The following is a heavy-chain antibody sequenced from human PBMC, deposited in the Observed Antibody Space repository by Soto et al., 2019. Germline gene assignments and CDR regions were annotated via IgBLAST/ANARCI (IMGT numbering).Heavy chain of an antibody. J-gene: IGHJ6*02. CDR1: GYTFTSYA. CDR3: AREFYDILTGYSYGMDV. D-gene: IGHD3-9*01. Sequence: GASVKVSCKASGYTFTSYAMYWVRQSPGQRLEWMGWINAGNGNTKYSQKFQGRVTITRDTSASTAYMELSSLRSEDTAVYYCAREFYDILTGYSYGMDVWGQGTTVTVS. CDR2: INAGNGNT. V-gene: IGHV1-3*01.